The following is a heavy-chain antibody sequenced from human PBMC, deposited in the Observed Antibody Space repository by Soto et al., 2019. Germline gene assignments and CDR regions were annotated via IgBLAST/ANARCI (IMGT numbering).Heavy chain of an antibody. J-gene: IGHJ6*02. CDR1: GYTFTGYD. D-gene: IGHD2-2*02. V-gene: IGHV1-2*04. CDR3: AREGGYCSSTSCYTGYYYGMDV. Sequence: ASVKVSCKASGYTFTGYDMHWVRQAPGQGLEWMGWINPNSGGTNYAQKFQGWVTMTRDTSISTAYMELSRLRSDDTAVYYCAREGGYCSSTSCYTGYYYGMDVWGQGITVTVS. CDR2: INPNSGGT.